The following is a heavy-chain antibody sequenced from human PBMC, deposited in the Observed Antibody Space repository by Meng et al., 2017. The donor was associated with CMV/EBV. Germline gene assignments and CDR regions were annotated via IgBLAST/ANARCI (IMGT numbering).Heavy chain of an antibody. D-gene: IGHD3-22*01. J-gene: IGHJ4*02. CDR1: GGFFSGFF. V-gene: IGHV4-4*07. CDR3: ARERGDDSGYNFDS. CDR2: IYSTGGT. Sequence: QVQPQVAGPGPVKPSETLSLPFSVSGGFFSGFFWTWIRQPAGKGLEWIGRIYSTGGTNYNPSFESRVTISLDGSNNQFSLKLNSVTAADTAIYYCARERGDDSGYNFDSWGQGTLVTVSS.